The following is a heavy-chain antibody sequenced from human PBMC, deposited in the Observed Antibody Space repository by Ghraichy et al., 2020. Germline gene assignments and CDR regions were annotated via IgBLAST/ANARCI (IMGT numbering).Heavy chain of an antibody. V-gene: IGHV4-34*01. CDR3: ARASPHKRGYSYGLRAGYFQH. D-gene: IGHD5-18*01. J-gene: IGHJ1*01. CDR2: INHSGST. Sequence: YAVYGGSFSGYYWSWIRQPPGKGLEWIGEINHSGSTNYNPSLKSRVTISVDTSKNQFSLKLSSVTAADTAVYYCARASPHKRGYSYGLRAGYFQHWGQGTLVTVSS. CDR1: GGSFSGYY.